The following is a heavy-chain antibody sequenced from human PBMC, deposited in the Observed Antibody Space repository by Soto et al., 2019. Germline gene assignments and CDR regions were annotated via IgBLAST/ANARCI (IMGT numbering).Heavy chain of an antibody. Sequence: QVQLVQSGAEVKKPGASVKVSCKASGYTFTSYGISCVRQAPGKGLEWMGWINDYNGNTNYAQKLQGRVNMTTDPSTSTAYMELRSLRSDDTAVYYCARDVGYGLIDYWGQGTLVTVSS. D-gene: IGHD5-18*01. CDR1: GYTFTSYG. CDR3: ARDVGYGLIDY. CDR2: INDYNGNT. J-gene: IGHJ4*02. V-gene: IGHV1-18*01.